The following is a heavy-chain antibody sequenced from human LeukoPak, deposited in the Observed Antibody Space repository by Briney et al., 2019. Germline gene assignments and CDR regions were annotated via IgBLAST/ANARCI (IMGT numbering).Heavy chain of an antibody. CDR3: ARSVCSSTSCYTGDY. J-gene: IGHJ4*02. Sequence: ASVKVSCKASGYTFTSYYMHWVRQAPGQGLEWMGIINPSGGSTSYAQKFQGRVTMTRDTSTSTAYMELRSLRSDDTAVYYCARSVCSSTSCYTGDYWGQGTLVTVSS. D-gene: IGHD2-2*02. V-gene: IGHV1-46*01. CDR1: GYTFTSYY. CDR2: INPSGGST.